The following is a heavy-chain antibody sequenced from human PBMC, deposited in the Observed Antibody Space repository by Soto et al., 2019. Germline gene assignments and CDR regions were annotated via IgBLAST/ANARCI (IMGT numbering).Heavy chain of an antibody. V-gene: IGHV3-23*01. J-gene: IGHJ4*02. CDR1: GFFFSSYT. D-gene: IGHD6-19*01. CDR3: AKARDQQWVRLPFDY. CDR2: FSATSENT. Sequence: EVQLLESGGGLVQPGGSLRLSCVGSGFFFSSYTMTWVRQAPGKGLEWVSSFSATSENTYYADSVRGRFTISRDNSTNTLFLQMNSLTAEYTAMYYCAKARDQQWVRLPFDYWGQGILVIVSS.